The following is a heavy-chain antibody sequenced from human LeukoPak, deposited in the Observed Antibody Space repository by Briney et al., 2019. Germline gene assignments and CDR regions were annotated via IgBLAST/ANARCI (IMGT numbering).Heavy chain of an antibody. D-gene: IGHD1-26*01. CDR3: ARVGTWELQRVFDY. CDR2: IQRGGSES. Sequence: GGSLRLSCAAPGFTFTDYWMTWVRQVPGKGLEWVANIQRGGSESYYVDSVKGRFTISRENAKNSLYLQMASLRVEDTAVYYCARVGTWELQRVFDYWGQGTPVTVSS. J-gene: IGHJ4*02. V-gene: IGHV3-7*01. CDR1: GFTFTDYW.